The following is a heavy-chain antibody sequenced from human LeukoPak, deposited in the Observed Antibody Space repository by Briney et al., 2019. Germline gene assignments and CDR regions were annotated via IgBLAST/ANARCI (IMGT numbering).Heavy chain of an antibody. CDR1: GYTFTGYY. J-gene: IGHJ6*03. V-gene: IGHV1-2*02. CDR3: ARGPSGGYYYYYYYYMDV. Sequence: ASVKVSCKASGYTFTGYYMHWVRQAPGQGLEWMGWINPNSGGTNYAQKFQGRVTMTRDTSISTAYMELSRLRSDDTAVYYCARGPSGGYYYYYYYYMDVWGKGTTVTVSS. CDR2: INPNSGGT. D-gene: IGHD1-26*01.